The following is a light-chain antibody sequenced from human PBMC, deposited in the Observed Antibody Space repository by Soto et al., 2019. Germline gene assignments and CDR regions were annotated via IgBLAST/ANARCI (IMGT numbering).Light chain of an antibody. V-gene: IGKV3-11*01. CDR2: DAS. CDR1: QSVSSN. Sequence: EIVMTLSPATLSVYKGERATLSCRASQSVSSNLAWYQQKPGQAPRLLIYDASNRATGIPARFSGSGSGTDSTLTISSLEPGDFAVYYCQQRSNWLPVFTFCGVSNVDI. CDR3: QQRSNWLPVFT. J-gene: IGKJ3*01.